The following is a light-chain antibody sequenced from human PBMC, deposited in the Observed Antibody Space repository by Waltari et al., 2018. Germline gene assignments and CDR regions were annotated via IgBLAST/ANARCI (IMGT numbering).Light chain of an antibody. CDR3: NSYTGSSSWV. V-gene: IGLV2-14*03. Sequence: QSALTQPASLSGSPGQSITISCTGTSGDVGFYNYVSWYQQHPGKAPRLIIYDVSERPPGGSHRFSGSKAGNTASLTISGLQAEDEADYYCNSYTGSSSWVFGGGTKLTVL. CDR1: SGDVGFYNY. J-gene: IGLJ3*02. CDR2: DVS.